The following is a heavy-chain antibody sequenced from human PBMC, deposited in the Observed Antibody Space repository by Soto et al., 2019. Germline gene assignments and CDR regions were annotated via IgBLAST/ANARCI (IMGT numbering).Heavy chain of an antibody. Sequence: GGSLRLSCAASGFTFSSYAMSWVRQAPGKGLEWVSAISGSGGSTYYADSVKGRFTISRDNSKNTLYLQMNSLRAEDMAVYYCAKAILRTVTTSLDYWGQGTLVTVSS. CDR3: AKAILRTVTTSLDY. V-gene: IGHV3-23*01. CDR2: ISGSGGST. D-gene: IGHD4-17*01. J-gene: IGHJ4*02. CDR1: GFTFSSYA.